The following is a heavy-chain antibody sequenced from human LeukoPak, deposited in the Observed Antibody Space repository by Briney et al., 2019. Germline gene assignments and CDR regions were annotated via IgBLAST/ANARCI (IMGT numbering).Heavy chain of an antibody. V-gene: IGHV1-24*01. D-gene: IGHD3-22*01. CDR2: FDPEDGET. Sequence: ASVKVSCKVSGCTLTELSMHWVRQAPGKGLEWMGGFDPEDGETIYAQKFQGRVTMTGDTSTDTAYMELSSLRSEDTAVYYCATPPYYYDSSGYPGYFDYWGQGTLVTVSS. J-gene: IGHJ4*02. CDR1: GCTLTELS. CDR3: ATPPYYYDSSGYPGYFDY.